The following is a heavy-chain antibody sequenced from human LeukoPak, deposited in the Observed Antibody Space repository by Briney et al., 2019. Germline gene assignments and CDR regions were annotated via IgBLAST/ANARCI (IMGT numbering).Heavy chain of an antibody. CDR1: GLTFSTFD. D-gene: IGHD3-22*01. V-gene: IGHV3-9*01. Sequence: GGSLRLSCAASGLTFSTFDMIWVRQPPGKGLEWVSGISWNSGSIDYADYVKGRFTIYRDNAKNSLYLQMNSLRAEDTALYYCAKGLYYYDGSGYWGSFFDYWGQGNRVTVSS. J-gene: IGHJ4*02. CDR3: AKGLYYYDGSGYWGSFFDY. CDR2: ISWNSGSI.